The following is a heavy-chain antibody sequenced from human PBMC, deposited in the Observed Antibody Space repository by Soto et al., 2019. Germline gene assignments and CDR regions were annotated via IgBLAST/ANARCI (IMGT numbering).Heavy chain of an antibody. J-gene: IGHJ4*02. CDR2: ISAYNGNT. Sequence: ASVKVSCKASGYTLTSYGISWVRQAPGQGLEWMGWISAYNGNTNYAQKLQGRVTMTTDTSTSTAYMELRSLRSDDTAVYYCARNGYSYGQADYFDYWGQGTLVTVSS. V-gene: IGHV1-18*01. CDR3: ARNGYSYGQADYFDY. D-gene: IGHD5-18*01. CDR1: GYTLTSYG.